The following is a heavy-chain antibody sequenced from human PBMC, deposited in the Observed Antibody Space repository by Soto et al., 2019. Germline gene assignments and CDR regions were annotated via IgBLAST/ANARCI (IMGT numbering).Heavy chain of an antibody. CDR2: IYWDDDK. CDR1: GFSLSTSGVG. J-gene: IGHJ4*02. D-gene: IGHD4-17*01. V-gene: IGHV2-5*02. CDR3: AHTGNTVTPDY. Sequence: QITLKESGPTLVKPTQHLTLTCTFSGFSLSTSGVGVGWIRRPPGKALEWLALIYWDDDKRYSPSLKSRLTLTKDTSKNQVVLTMTNMDPVDTATYYCAHTGNTVTPDYWGQGTLVTVSS.